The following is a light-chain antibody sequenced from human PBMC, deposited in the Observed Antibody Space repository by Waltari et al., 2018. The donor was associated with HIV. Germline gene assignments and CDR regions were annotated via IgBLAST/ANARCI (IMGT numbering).Light chain of an antibody. CDR1: SNDLGRYDL. CDR3: CEYAGITTWV. CDR2: DVT. J-gene: IGLJ3*02. Sequence: QSALTQPASVSGPPGQSITIPCTRTSNDLGRYDLVSWYQHQPGRAPKLIIYDVTKWPAGRSRRFAGSKSGDTASLTISGLQAEDEADYYCCEYAGITTWVFGGGTKVTVL. V-gene: IGLV2-23*02.